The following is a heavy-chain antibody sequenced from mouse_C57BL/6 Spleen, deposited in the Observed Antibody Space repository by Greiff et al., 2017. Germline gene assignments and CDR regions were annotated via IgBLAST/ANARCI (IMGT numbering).Heavy chain of an antibody. CDR3: ARSPLDYYGSSGYFDY. CDR1: GYTFTDYY. V-gene: IGHV1-26*01. J-gene: IGHJ2*01. D-gene: IGHD1-1*01. CDR2: INPNNGGT. Sequence: EVKLQQSGPELVKPGASVKLSCKASGYTFTDYYMNWVKQSPGKSLEWIGDINPNNGGTSYNQKFKGKATLTVDKSSSTAYMELRSLTSEDSAVYYCARSPLDYYGSSGYFDYWGQGTTLTVSS.